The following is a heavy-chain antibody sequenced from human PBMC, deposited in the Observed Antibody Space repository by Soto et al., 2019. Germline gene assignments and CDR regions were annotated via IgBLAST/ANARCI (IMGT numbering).Heavy chain of an antibody. Sequence: SETLSLTCTVSGGSISSSSYYWGWVRQPPGKGLEWIGNIYYRGTTYYNPSLKSRVTFSVDTSKNQFSLKLASVTAADTAVYYCARDYGDYQFDYWGQGTLVTVSS. J-gene: IGHJ4*02. CDR1: GGSISSSSYY. CDR2: IYYRGTT. D-gene: IGHD4-17*01. CDR3: ARDYGDYQFDY. V-gene: IGHV4-39*02.